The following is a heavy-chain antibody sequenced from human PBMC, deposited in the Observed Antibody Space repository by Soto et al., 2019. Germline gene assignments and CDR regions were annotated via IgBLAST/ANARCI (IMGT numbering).Heavy chain of an antibody. V-gene: IGHV3-23*01. J-gene: IGHJ4*02. CDR3: AKLRIGYDILTGTYYFYY. CDR1: GFTFSSYA. Sequence: EVQLLESGGGLVQPGGSLRLSCAASGFTFSSYAMSWVRQAPGKGLEWVSAISGSGGSTYYADSVKGRFTISRDNSKNTQYLQMNSLRAEDTAVYYCAKLRIGYDILTGTYYFYYWGQGTLVTVSS. D-gene: IGHD3-9*01. CDR2: ISGSGGST.